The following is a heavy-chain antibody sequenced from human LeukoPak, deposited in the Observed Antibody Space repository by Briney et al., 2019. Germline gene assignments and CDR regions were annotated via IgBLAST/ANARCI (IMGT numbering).Heavy chain of an antibody. Sequence: GGSLRLSCAASGFTFSNAWMSRVRQAPGKGLEWVSVIYSGSSTYYADSVKGRFTISRDNSKSTLYIQMNSLRAEDTAVYYCARAKPKNMVRGLIMRRESRYYFDYWGQGTLVTVSS. CDR2: IYSGSST. CDR3: ARAKPKNMVRGLIMRRESRYYFDY. D-gene: IGHD3-10*01. CDR1: GFTFSNAW. V-gene: IGHV3-53*01. J-gene: IGHJ4*02.